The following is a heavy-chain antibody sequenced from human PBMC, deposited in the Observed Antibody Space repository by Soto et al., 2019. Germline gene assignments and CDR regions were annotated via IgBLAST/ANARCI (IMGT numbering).Heavy chain of an antibody. CDR2: ISYSGST. D-gene: IGHD1-20*01. CDR3: ARRVRYQHTFDI. V-gene: IGHV4-39*02. J-gene: IGHJ3*02. Sequence: PSETLCLTCTVSGGSISSGGYYWSWIRQHPGTGLEWIGHISYSGSTYYNTSLKSRVTISVDTSQNHFSLRLSSVTAADTAVYYCARRVRYQHTFDIWGQGTVVTVSS. CDR1: GGSISSGGYY.